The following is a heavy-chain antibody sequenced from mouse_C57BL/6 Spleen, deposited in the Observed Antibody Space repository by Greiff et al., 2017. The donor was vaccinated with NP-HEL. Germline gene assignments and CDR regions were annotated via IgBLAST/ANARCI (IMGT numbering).Heavy chain of an antibody. V-gene: IGHV1-76*01. CDR1: GYTFTDYY. J-gene: IGHJ4*01. Sequence: QVQLQQSGAELVRPGASVKLSCKASGYTFTDYYINWVKQRPGQGLEWIARIYPGSGNTYYNEKFKGKATLTAEKSSSTAYMQLSSLTSEDSAVYFCATSYYRDAMDYWGQGTSVTVSS. D-gene: IGHD1-1*01. CDR2: IYPGSGNT. CDR3: ATSYYRDAMDY.